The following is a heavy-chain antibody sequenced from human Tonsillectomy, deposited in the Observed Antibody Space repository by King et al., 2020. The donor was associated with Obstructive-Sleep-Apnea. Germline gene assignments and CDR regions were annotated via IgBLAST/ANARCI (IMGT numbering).Heavy chain of an antibody. CDR2: IYYSGTT. CDR1: GGSISSSSYY. CDR3: ARQPISYYYGSGEIPRY. Sequence: QLQLQESGPGLVKPSETLSLTCTVSGGSISSSSYYWGWILQPPGKGLEWIGSIYYSGTTYYNPSLKSRVTISVDTSKNQFSLKLSSVTAADTAVYYCARQPISYYYGSGEIPRYWGQGTLVTVSS. D-gene: IGHD3-10*01. J-gene: IGHJ4*02. V-gene: IGHV4-39*01.